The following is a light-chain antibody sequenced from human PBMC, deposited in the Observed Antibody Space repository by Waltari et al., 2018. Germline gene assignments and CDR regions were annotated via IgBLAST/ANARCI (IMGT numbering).Light chain of an antibody. CDR3: CSYAGSFTWV. J-gene: IGLJ3*02. CDR2: DVS. V-gene: IGLV2-23*02. CDR1: TCAVGGYNL. Sequence: QSALTQPPSVSGSPGQSFTISCTGTTCAVGGYNLVSWLQQHPGKAPKLLIYDVSERPSGVSSRFSGSKSGNTASLTISGIQADDEADYYCCSYAGSFTWVFGGGTKVTVL.